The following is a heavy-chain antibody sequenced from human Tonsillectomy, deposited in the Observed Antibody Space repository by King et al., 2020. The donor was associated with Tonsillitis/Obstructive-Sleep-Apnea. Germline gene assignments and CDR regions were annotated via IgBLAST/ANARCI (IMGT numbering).Heavy chain of an antibody. Sequence: MQLQESGPGLVKPWETLSLTCTVSGGSVSSSSYYWGWIRQPPGKGLEWIGSIYYSGSNYYNPSLNNRVTMSVDTSKNQFSLKLSSVTAADTAVYYCARHVGWGIMGAEFDYWGQGTLVTVSS. CDR2: IYYSGSN. V-gene: IGHV4-39*01. J-gene: IGHJ4*02. CDR1: GGSVSSSSYY. CDR3: ARHVGWGIMGAEFDY. D-gene: IGHD3-10*01.